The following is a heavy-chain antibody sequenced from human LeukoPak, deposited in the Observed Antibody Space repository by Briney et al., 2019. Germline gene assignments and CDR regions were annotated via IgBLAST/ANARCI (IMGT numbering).Heavy chain of an antibody. D-gene: IGHD3-22*01. J-gene: IGHJ4*02. CDR1: GGSISSSSYY. CDR3: ARAPSAFYDSSGYQLIHFDY. CDR2: IYYSGST. Sequence: PSETLSLTCTVSGGSISSSSYYWGWIRQPPGKGLEWIGSIYYSGSTYYNPSLKSRVTISVDTSKNQFSLKLSSVTAADTAVYYCARAPSAFYDSSGYQLIHFDYWGQGTLVTVSS. V-gene: IGHV4-39*07.